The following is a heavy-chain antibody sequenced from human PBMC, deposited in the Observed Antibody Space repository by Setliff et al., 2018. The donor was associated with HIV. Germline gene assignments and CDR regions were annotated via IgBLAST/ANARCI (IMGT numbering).Heavy chain of an antibody. Sequence: PSETLSLTCSVSGVSLTGYHWSWIRQSAGKGLEWIGRMYYTGATDYNPSLRSRVTLSIDRSKNQFALEVNSMTAADTAVYYCARSIYGSGTYPLDIWSPGTLVTVSS. J-gene: IGHJ4*02. D-gene: IGHD3-10*01. CDR1: GVSLTGYH. V-gene: IGHV4-4*07. CDR2: MYYTGAT. CDR3: ARSIYGSGTYPLDI.